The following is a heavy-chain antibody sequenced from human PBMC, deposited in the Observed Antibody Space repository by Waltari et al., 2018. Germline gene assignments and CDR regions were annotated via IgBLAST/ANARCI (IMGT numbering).Heavy chain of an antibody. CDR3: ARDTGRIVVVIATPRGWFDP. D-gene: IGHD2-21*01. Sequence: QLQLQESGPGLVKPSETLSLTCTVSGGSISSSSYYWGWIRQPPGKGLEWIGSIYYSGSTYYNPSLKSRVTISVDTSKNQFSLKLSSVTAADTAVYYCARDTGRIVVVIATPRGWFDPWGQGTLVTVSS. V-gene: IGHV4-39*07. CDR1: GGSISSSSYY. CDR2: IYYSGST. J-gene: IGHJ5*02.